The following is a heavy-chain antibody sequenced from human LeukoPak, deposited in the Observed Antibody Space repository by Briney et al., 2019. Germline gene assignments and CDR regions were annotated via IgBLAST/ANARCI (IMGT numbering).Heavy chain of an antibody. Sequence: ASVKVSCKASGYTFTSYYMHRVRQAPGQGLEWMGIINPSGGSTSYAQKFQGRVTMTRDTSTSTVYMELSSLRSEDTAVYYCARDLKGPINGVSAFSDYWGQGTLVTVSS. CDR3: ARDLKGPINGVSAFSDY. V-gene: IGHV1-46*03. CDR2: INPSGGST. CDR1: GYTFTSYY. J-gene: IGHJ4*02. D-gene: IGHD2-8*01.